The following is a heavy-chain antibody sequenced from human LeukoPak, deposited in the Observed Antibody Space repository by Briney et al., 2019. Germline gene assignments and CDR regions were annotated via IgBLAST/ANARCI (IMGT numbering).Heavy chain of an antibody. J-gene: IGHJ4*02. CDR2: ICSSGTTI. V-gene: IGHV3-48*03. CDR1: GFPFSIYE. D-gene: IGHD6-19*01. CDR3: ALLAVASDFDY. Sequence: GGSLRLSCAVSGFPFSIYEMNWVRQAPGKGLEWVSNICSSGTTIYYAGAVKGRFSISRDNAKNSLYLQMNSLRVEDTAVYYCALLAVASDFDYWGQGALVTVSS.